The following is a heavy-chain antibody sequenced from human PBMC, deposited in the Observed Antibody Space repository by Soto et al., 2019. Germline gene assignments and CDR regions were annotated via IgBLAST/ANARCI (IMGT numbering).Heavy chain of an antibody. CDR1: GFTFSGYS. J-gene: IGHJ4*02. V-gene: IGHV3-48*02. Sequence: GGSLRLSCTASGFTFSGYSMNWVRQAPGKGLEWVSYISSSSSTIYYADSVKGRFTISRDNAKNSLSLQMNSLRDEDTAVYYCVRDYRYGLDYWGQRTQVTVSS. CDR3: VRDYRYGLDY. CDR2: ISSSSSTI. D-gene: IGHD3-10*01.